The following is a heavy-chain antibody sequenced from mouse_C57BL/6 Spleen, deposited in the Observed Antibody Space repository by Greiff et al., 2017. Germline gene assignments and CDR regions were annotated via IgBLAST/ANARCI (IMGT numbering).Heavy chain of an antibody. CDR2: INPNNGGT. J-gene: IGHJ3*01. CDR1: GYTFTDYY. V-gene: IGHV1-26*01. CDR3: ARNPYGNYAAWFAY. D-gene: IGHD2-1*01. Sequence: EVQLQQSGPELVKPGASVKISCKASGYTFTDYYMNWVKQSHGKSLEWIGDINPNNGGTSYNQKFKGKATLTVDKSSSTAYMELRSLTSEDSAVYYCARNPYGNYAAWFAYWGQGTLVTVSA.